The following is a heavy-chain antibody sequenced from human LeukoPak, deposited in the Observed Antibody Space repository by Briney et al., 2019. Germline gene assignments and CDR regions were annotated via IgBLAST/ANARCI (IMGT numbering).Heavy chain of an antibody. CDR1: GGSINNHY. J-gene: IGHJ6*02. CDR3: TRDRKYCDDSGGYSPSYCYGMDV. D-gene: IGHD3-22*01. Sequence: SETLSLTCTVSGGSINNHYWSWIRQSPGTGLEWIGYVYSSGSTKYNPTLESRVTISVDTSKNQFSLRLSSVTAADTAVYYCTRDRKYCDDSGGYSPSYCYGMDVWGQGTTVTVSS. CDR2: VYSSGST. V-gene: IGHV4-59*11.